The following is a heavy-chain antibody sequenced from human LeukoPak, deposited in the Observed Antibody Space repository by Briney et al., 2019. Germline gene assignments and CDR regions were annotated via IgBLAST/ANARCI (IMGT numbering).Heavy chain of an antibody. D-gene: IGHD3-3*01. CDR1: GFTFNSYG. V-gene: IGHV3-NL1*01. CDR3: AGQLRFWGDYYMDV. J-gene: IGHJ6*03. Sequence: GTSLRLSCAASGFTFNSYGMHWVRQAPGKGLEWVSVVYSGGDRYYTDSVKGRFTISRDNSENTLYLQMNSLRAEDTAVYYCAGQLRFWGDYYMDVWGTGTTVTVSS. CDR2: VYSGGDR.